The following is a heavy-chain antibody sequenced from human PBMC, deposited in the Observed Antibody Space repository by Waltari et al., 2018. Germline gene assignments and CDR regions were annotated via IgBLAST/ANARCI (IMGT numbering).Heavy chain of an antibody. CDR3: ARGDGTYGDDPYDY. V-gene: IGHV4-59*01. Sequence: QVQLQESGPGLVKPSETLSLTCTVSGGSISSYYWSWIRQPPGKGREWIGYIYYRVSTNYNPSLKSRVTIAVETSKNQCSLKLSSVTAADTAVYYCARGDGTYGDDPYDYWGQGTLVTVSS. D-gene: IGHD4-17*01. CDR2: IYYRVST. J-gene: IGHJ4*02. CDR1: GGSISSYY.